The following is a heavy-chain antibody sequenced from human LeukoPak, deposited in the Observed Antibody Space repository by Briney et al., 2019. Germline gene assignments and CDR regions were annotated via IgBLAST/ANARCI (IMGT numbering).Heavy chain of an antibody. J-gene: IGHJ4*02. D-gene: IGHD2-15*01. CDR3: AKGYCGGGSCYYFDY. CDR2: IRYDESNK. CDR1: GFTLSSYG. V-gene: IGHV3-30*02. Sequence: GGSLRLSCAASGFTLSSYGMHWVRQAPGKGLEWVAFIRYDESNKYYADSVKGRFTISRDSSKNTLYLQMNSLRAEDTAVYYCAKGYCGGGSCYYFDYWGQGTLVTVSS.